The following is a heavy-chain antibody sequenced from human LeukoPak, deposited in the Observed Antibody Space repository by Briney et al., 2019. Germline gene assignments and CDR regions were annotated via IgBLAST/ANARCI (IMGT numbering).Heavy chain of an antibody. D-gene: IGHD6-13*01. J-gene: IGHJ4*02. CDR3: AKDTADSSTSFDY. V-gene: IGHV3-30*18. Sequence: PGGSLRLSCAVSGFTFSSYDMHWVRQAPGKGLEWVAVISYDGSNKYYADSVKGRFTISRDNSKNTLYLQMNSLSAEDTAVYYCAKDTADSSTSFDYWGQGTLVTVSS. CDR1: GFTFSSYD. CDR2: ISYDGSNK.